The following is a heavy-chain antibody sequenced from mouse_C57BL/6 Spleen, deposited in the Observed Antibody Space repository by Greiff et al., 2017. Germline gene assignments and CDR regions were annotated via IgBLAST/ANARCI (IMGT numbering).Heavy chain of an antibody. CDR1: GYTFTSSW. V-gene: IGHV1-53*01. CDR2: INPSNGGT. CDR3: ARLNGYYYYFDY. D-gene: IGHD2-3*01. Sequence: QVQLQQPGPELVKPGASVKLSCKASGYTFTSSWMHWVKQRPGQGLEWIGNINPSNGGTNYNEQFKSKATLTVDKSSSPAYMQLSRLTSEDSAVYYCARLNGYYYYFDYWGQGTTLTVSS. J-gene: IGHJ2*01.